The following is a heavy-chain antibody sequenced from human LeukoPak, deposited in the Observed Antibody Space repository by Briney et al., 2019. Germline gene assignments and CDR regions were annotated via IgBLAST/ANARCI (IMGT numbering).Heavy chain of an antibody. CDR3: ARDRVFDI. V-gene: IGHV3-48*04. CDR1: GFTVSRTY. Sequence: GGSLSLSCAASGFTVSRTYMTWVRQAPGKGRAWVSYLSSSGSTIYYADSVKGRFTISRDNAKNSLYLQMNRLRGEEMAVYYCARDRVFDIWVQGTKVTVSS. J-gene: IGHJ3*02. CDR2: LSSSGSTI.